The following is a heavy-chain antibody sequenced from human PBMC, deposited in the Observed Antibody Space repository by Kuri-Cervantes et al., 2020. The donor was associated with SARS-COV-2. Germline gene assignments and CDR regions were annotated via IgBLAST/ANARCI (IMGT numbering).Heavy chain of an antibody. CDR2: IWYDGSNK. Sequence: GESLKISCAASGFTFSSYGMHWVRRAPGKGLEWVAVIWYDGSNKYYADSVKGRFTISRDNSKNTLYLQMNSLRAEDTAVYYCARGGDIVVVPAAIEFLRRFDPWGQGTLVTVSS. CDR3: ARGGDIVVVPAAIEFLRRFDP. V-gene: IGHV3-33*08. CDR1: GFTFSSYG. D-gene: IGHD2-2*01. J-gene: IGHJ5*02.